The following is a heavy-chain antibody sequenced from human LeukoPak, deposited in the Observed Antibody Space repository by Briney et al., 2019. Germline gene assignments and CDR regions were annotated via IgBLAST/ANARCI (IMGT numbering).Heavy chain of an antibody. CDR1: AASIISSY. J-gene: IGHJ3*02. CDR3: ARHGRYDAFDI. D-gene: IGHD1-26*01. Sequence: PSETLSLTCTVSAASIISSYWSCVRHRPGEGLEWIAYIYASGSNNYNPSLKSRVTISIDTSKNPLYLKLTSVTAADTAVYYCARHGRYDAFDIWGGGTTVTVSS. V-gene: IGHV4-59*08. CDR2: IYASGSN.